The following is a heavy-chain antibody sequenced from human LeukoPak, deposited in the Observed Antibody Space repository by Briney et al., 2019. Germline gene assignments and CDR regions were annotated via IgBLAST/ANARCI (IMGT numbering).Heavy chain of an antibody. CDR3: ARDGYYGPGSYYNGGFNWFDP. Sequence: KPGGSMRLSCAASGFTFSDYYMSWIRQAPGKGLEWVSYISSSGSTIYYADSVKGRFTISRDNAKNSLYLQMNSLRAEDTAVYYCARDGYYGPGSYYNGGFNWFDPWGQGTLVTVSS. V-gene: IGHV3-11*04. J-gene: IGHJ5*02. CDR1: GFTFSDYY. CDR2: ISSSGSTI. D-gene: IGHD3-10*01.